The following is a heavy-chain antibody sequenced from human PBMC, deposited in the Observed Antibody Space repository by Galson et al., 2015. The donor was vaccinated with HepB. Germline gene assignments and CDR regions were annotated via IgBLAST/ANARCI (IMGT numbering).Heavy chain of an antibody. CDR2: IYSGGST. CDR1: GFTVSSNY. D-gene: IGHD6-25*01. CDR3: AREIEQRLTPGDY. Sequence: SLRLSCAASGFTVSSNYMSWVRQAPGKGLEWVSVIYSGGSTYYADSVKGRFTISRDNSKNTLYLQMNSLRAEDTAVYYCAREIEQRLTPGDYWGQGTLVTVSS. J-gene: IGHJ4*02. V-gene: IGHV3-66*01.